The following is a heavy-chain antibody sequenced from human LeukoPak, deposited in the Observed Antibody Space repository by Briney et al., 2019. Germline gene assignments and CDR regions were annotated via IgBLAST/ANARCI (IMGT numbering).Heavy chain of an antibody. CDR3: ARGRRYCSSTSCYWGYYYYMDV. CDR2: INPNSGGT. J-gene: IGHJ6*03. CDR1: GSTFTGYY. D-gene: IGHD2-2*01. V-gene: IGHV1-2*02. Sequence: ASVKVSCKASGSTFTGYYMHWVRQAPGQGLEWMGWINPNSGGTKYAQKFQGRVTMTRDTSISTAYMELSRLRSEDTAVYYCARGRRYCSSTSCYWGYYYYMDVWGKGTTVTVSS.